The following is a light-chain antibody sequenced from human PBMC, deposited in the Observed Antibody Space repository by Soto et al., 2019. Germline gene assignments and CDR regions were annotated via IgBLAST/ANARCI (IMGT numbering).Light chain of an antibody. CDR3: SSYISGSIHVV. CDR2: EVS. J-gene: IGLJ2*01. CDR1: SSDVGGYNY. V-gene: IGLV2-14*01. Sequence: SALTQPASVSGSPGQSITISCTGTSSDVGGYNYVSWYQQHPGKAPKLMIYEVSNRPSGVSNRFSGSKSGNTASLIISGLQAEDEADYYCSSYISGSIHVVFGGWTKLTVL.